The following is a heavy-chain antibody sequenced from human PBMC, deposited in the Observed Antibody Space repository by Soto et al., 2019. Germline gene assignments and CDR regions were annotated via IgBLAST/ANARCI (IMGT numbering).Heavy chain of an antibody. CDR2: VDSAGSGT. CDR1: GFPFTGYW. CDR3: ATVFEH. J-gene: IGHJ4*02. V-gene: IGHV3-74*01. Sequence: VPLVESGGGSVQPGGSLRLSCAASGFPFTGYWMHWVRQVPGKGPVWVARVDSAGSGTSYADSVKGRFTISRDNAKNTVSLQRDSLRVEDTAVYYCATVFEHWGQGIPVTVSS.